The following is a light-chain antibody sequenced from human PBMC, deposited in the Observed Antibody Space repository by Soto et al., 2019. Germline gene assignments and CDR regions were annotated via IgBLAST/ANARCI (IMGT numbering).Light chain of an antibody. CDR3: QKYDCAPLT. CDR2: GAS. J-gene: IGKJ4*01. V-gene: IGKV3-20*01. Sequence: EIVLTQSPGTLSLSLGETATLSCRASQTVSSSYLAWYQQKPGQAPRLLIYGASSRATGIPDRFIGSGSGRDITLTISRLEPGDFAVYYCQKYDCAPLTFGGGTKVEIK. CDR1: QTVSSSY.